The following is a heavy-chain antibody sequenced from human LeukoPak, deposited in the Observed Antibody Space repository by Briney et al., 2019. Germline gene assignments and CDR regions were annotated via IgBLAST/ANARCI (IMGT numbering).Heavy chain of an antibody. Sequence: ASVKVSCKASGGTFSSYAISWVRQAPGQGLEWLGWINGYNGDTKYVERVQGRVTMTIDTSTSTAYMELRSLRSDDTAVYYCARWYFDYIWGTHRYDYFDYWGQGTLVTVSS. J-gene: IGHJ4*02. CDR2: INGYNGDT. D-gene: IGHD3-16*02. V-gene: IGHV1-18*01. CDR3: ARWYFDYIWGTHRYDYFDY. CDR1: GGTFSSYA.